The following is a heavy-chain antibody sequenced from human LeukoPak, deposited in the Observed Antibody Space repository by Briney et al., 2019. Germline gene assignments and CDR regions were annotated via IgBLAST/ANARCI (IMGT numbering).Heavy chain of an antibody. D-gene: IGHD3-22*01. CDR2: ISGSGGST. V-gene: IGHV3-23*01. CDR3: AKAKVSSGGYNRPDAFDI. Sequence: GGSLRISCAASGFTFSSYAINWVRQAPGKGLEWVSVISGSGGSTDYADSVKGRFTISRDNSKNTLYLQMNSLRAEDTAVYYCAKAKVSSGGYNRPDAFDIWGQGTMVTASS. J-gene: IGHJ3*02. CDR1: GFTFSSYA.